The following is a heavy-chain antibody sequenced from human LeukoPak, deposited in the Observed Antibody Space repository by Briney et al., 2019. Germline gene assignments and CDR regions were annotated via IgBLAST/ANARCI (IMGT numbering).Heavy chain of an antibody. CDR1: GYSFTSYW. J-gene: IGHJ4*02. D-gene: IGHD3-9*01. V-gene: IGHV5-10-1*01. Sequence: PGGSLRISCKGSGYSFTSYWISWVRQMPGKGLEWMGRIDPSDSYTNYSPSFQGHVTISADKSISTAYLQWSSLKASDTAMYYCARQIHYDILPDEFDYWGQGTLVTVSS. CDR2: IDPSDSYT. CDR3: ARQIHYDILPDEFDY.